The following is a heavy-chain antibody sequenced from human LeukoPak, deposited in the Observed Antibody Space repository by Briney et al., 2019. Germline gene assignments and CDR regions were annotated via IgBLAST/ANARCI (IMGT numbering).Heavy chain of an antibody. D-gene: IGHD3-22*01. J-gene: IGHJ3*02. CDR1: GGSISSYY. CDR3: ASNDSSGYNHDAFDI. Sequence: SETLSLTCTVSGGSISSYYWSWIRQPPGKGLEWIGYIYYSGSTNYNPSLKSRVTISVDTSKNQFSLKLSSVTAADTAVYYCASNDSSGYNHDAFDIWGQGTMVTVSS. V-gene: IGHV4-59*01. CDR2: IYYSGST.